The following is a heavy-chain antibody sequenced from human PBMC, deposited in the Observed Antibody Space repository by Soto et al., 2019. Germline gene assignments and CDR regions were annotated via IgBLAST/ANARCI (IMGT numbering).Heavy chain of an antibody. D-gene: IGHD2-15*01. V-gene: IGHV4-59*01. CDR3: ACLGAYQGSQIDF. CDR1: GDSRSTYY. Sequence: SETLSLTCTFSGDSRSTYYWSWIRQPPGKGLEWIGYISYSGNTNYNPSLKGRVTMSIDTSKNQLSLKVTSVTPADTAVYYCACLGAYQGSQIDFWGRETQVTVS. J-gene: IGHJ4*02. CDR2: ISYSGNT.